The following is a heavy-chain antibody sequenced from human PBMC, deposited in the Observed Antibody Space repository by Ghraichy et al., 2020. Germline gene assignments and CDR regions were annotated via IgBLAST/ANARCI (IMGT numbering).Heavy chain of an antibody. Sequence: SETLSLTCAVYGGSFSGYYWSWIRQPPGKGLEWIGEINHSGSTNYNPSLKSRVTISVDTSKNQFSLKLSSVTAADTAVYYCARGGVVVVVAANYYYYGMDVWGQGTTVTVSS. CDR2: INHSGST. D-gene: IGHD2-15*01. CDR1: GGSFSGYY. CDR3: ARGGVVVVVAANYYYYGMDV. V-gene: IGHV4-34*01. J-gene: IGHJ6*02.